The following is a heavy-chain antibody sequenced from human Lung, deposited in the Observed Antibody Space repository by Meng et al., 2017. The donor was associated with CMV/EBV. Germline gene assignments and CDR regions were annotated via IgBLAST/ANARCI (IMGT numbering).Heavy chain of an antibody. CDR1: GVSISTDNW. J-gene: IGHJ4*02. D-gene: IGHD1-26*01. CDR3: AKEWLDATTGQFDY. Sequence: SETLSLXCAVSGVSISTDNWWSWVRQPPGKGLEWIGEIYRSGSTNYSPSLKSRVTISIDRSKNQFSLRLTSVTAADTAVYYCAKEWLDATTGQFDYWGQGTLVTVSS. V-gene: IGHV4-4*02. CDR2: IYRSGST.